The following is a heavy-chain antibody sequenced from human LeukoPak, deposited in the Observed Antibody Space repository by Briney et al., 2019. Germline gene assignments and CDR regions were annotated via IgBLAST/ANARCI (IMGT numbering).Heavy chain of an antibody. CDR3: ARGITMIVVVMTT. Sequence: ASVKVSCKASGYTFTGYYMHWVRQAPGQGLEWRGWINPNSGGTNYAQKFQGRVTMTRDTSISTAYMELSRLRSDDTAVYYCARGITMIVVVMTTWGQGTLVTVSS. D-gene: IGHD3-22*01. J-gene: IGHJ5*02. V-gene: IGHV1-2*02. CDR1: GYTFTGYY. CDR2: INPNSGGT.